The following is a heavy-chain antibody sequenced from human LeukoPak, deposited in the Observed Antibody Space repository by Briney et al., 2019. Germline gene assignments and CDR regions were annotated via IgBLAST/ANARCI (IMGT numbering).Heavy chain of an antibody. V-gene: IGHV4-59*08. CDR2: IYYSGST. J-gene: IGHJ4*02. CDR3: ARHFYYYGSGSYWGPGFDY. D-gene: IGHD3-10*01. Sequence: SSETLSLTCTVSGGSTSSYYWSWIRQPPGKGLEWIGYIYYSGSTNYNPSLKSRVTISVDTSKNQFSLKLSSVTAADTAVYYCARHFYYYGSGSYWGPGFDYWGQGTLVTVSS. CDR1: GGSTSSYY.